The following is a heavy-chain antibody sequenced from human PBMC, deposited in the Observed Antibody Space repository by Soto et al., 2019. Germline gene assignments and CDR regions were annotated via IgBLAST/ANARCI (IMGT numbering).Heavy chain of an antibody. CDR3: ARLELDDYIWGSYRYYFDY. V-gene: IGHV4-39*01. CDR1: GGSISSSSYY. D-gene: IGHD3-16*02. CDR2: IYYSGST. J-gene: IGHJ4*02. Sequence: QLQLQESGPGLVKPSETLSLTCTVSGGSISSSSYYWGWIRQPPGKGLEWIGSIYYSGSTYYNPSLKSRVTISVDTSKNQFSLKLSSVTAADTAVYYCARLELDDYIWGSYRYYFDYWGQGTLVTVSS.